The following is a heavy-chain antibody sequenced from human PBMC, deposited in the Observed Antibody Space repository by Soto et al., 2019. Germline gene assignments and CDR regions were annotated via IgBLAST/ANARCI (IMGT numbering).Heavy chain of an antibody. CDR3: STVRAPAY. J-gene: IGHJ4*01. D-gene: IGHD1-26*01. Sequence: PGGSLRLSCEGSGFTFSNVWFSWVRQAPGKGLEWVGRIKSNIDGGTADFAAPVKDRFTISRVDSENTLYLHMNSLKTEDTALYFCSTVRAPAYWGQGTLVTVSS. CDR1: GFTFSNVW. V-gene: IGHV3-15*01. CDR2: IKSNIDGGTA.